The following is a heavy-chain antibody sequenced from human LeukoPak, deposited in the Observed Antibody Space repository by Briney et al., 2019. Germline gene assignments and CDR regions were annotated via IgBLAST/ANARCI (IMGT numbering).Heavy chain of an antibody. CDR3: ARGGPGMRWFDP. CDR2: IIPIFGTA. Sequence: SVKVSCKASGGTFSSYAISWVRQAPGQGLEWMGGIIPIFGTANYAQKFQGRVTITADESTSTACMELSSLRSEDTAVYYCARGGPGMRWFDPWGQGTLVTVSS. J-gene: IGHJ5*02. D-gene: IGHD3-10*01. CDR1: GGTFSSYA. V-gene: IGHV1-69*13.